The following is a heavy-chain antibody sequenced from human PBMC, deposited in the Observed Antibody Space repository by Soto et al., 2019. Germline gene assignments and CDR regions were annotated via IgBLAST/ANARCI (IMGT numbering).Heavy chain of an antibody. Sequence: ASVKVSCKASGYILSSYNMHWVRQAPGQGLEWMGKINPSGGRTSYAQKFQDRVTMTRDTSTNTVYMELSSLRSDDTAVYYCARTYCAADCPRRDFDYWGQGTLVTVS. CDR3: ARTYCAADCPRRDFDY. J-gene: IGHJ4*02. CDR2: INPSGGRT. V-gene: IGHV1-46*01. CDR1: GYILSSYN. D-gene: IGHD2-21*02.